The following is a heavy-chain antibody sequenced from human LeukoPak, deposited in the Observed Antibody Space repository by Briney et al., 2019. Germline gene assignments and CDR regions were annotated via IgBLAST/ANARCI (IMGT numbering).Heavy chain of an antibody. V-gene: IGHV1-69*04. D-gene: IGHD3-22*01. CDR1: GGTFSSFS. CDR2: IIPLLRDP. J-gene: IGHJ4*02. Sequence: ASVKVSCKASGGTFSSFSISWVRQAPGQGLEWMGRIIPLLRDPTYAHKFQDRVTISADKSTSTAYMELRSLRSEDTAVYYCAREIDSRGVDFDNWGQGTLVTVSS. CDR3: AREIDSRGVDFDN.